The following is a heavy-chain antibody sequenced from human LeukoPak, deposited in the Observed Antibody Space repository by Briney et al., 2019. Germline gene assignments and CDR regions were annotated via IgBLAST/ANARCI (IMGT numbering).Heavy chain of an antibody. V-gene: IGHV4-34*01. CDR1: GGSFSGYY. CDR2: INHSGST. D-gene: IGHD3-10*01. CDR3: ARGQWFGESPPFDY. J-gene: IGHJ4*02. Sequence: SETLSLTCAVYGGSFSGYYWSWIRQPPGKGLEWIGGINHSGSTNYNPSLKSRVTISVDTSKNQFSLKLSSVTAADTAVYYCARGQWFGESPPFDYWGQGTLVTVSS.